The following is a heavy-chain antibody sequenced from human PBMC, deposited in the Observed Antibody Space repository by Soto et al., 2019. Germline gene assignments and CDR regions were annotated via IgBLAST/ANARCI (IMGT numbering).Heavy chain of an antibody. CDR1: GGSIRSGVYY. D-gene: IGHD6-6*01. Sequence: KPSETLSLTCTVSGGSIRSGVYYWSWIRQRPGNGLEWIGYIYYIGTTYYNPSLKGRVTISLDTSKKQFSLKLSSVTAAHTAVFYCARGIYSSSPFDSWGQGTLVTV. J-gene: IGHJ4*02. V-gene: IGHV4-31*03. CDR2: IYYIGTT. CDR3: ARGIYSSSPFDS.